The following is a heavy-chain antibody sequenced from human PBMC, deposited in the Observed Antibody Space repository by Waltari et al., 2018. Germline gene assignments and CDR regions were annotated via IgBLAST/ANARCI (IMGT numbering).Heavy chain of an antibody. V-gene: IGHV3-21*02. CDR3: AGGYSSYYGMDV. D-gene: IGHD6-13*01. Sequence: EVQLVESGGGLVKPGGSLRLSCAASGFTFNTYTMNWVRQAPGKGREWVSSISSTSSDIYSADSVKGRFTISRDNAKSSLYLQLNSLRAEDTAVYYCAGGYSSYYGMDVWGQGTTVTVSS. J-gene: IGHJ6*01. CDR2: ISSTSSDI. CDR1: GFTFNTYT.